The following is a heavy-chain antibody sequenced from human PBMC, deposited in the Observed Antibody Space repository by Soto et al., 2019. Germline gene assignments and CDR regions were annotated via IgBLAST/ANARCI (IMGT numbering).Heavy chain of an antibody. Sequence: EVQLSQSGGGLVQPGGSLRLSCAASGFTFSDYGMSWVRQAPGKGLEWVSTIRGSAGNTYYVDSVKGRFTIARDDSTNTVYLQMNSRRAEDTAVYYCAKPLWFGESVFDPWGQGTLVIVSP. J-gene: IGHJ5*02. V-gene: IGHV3-23*01. CDR3: AKPLWFGESVFDP. D-gene: IGHD3-10*01. CDR2: IRGSAGNT. CDR1: GFTFSDYG.